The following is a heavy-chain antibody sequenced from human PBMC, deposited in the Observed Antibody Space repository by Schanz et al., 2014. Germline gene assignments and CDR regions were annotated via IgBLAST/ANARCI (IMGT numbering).Heavy chain of an antibody. V-gene: IGHV1-69*02. Sequence: QLQLVQSGAEVKKPGSSMKVSCKASGGTFNSYTINWVRQAPGQGLEWMGKIIPVLNIATYAQRFQGRVSITADTSTNTAYMELSSLRSEDTAVYYCARGPSQGYSYGHNIGAYYYGMDVWGQGTTVTVSS. CDR2: IIPVLNIA. D-gene: IGHD5-18*01. J-gene: IGHJ6*02. CDR1: GGTFNSYT. CDR3: ARGPSQGYSYGHNIGAYYYGMDV.